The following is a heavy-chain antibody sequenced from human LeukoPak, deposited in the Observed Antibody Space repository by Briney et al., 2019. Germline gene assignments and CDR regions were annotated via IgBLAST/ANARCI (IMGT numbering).Heavy chain of an antibody. Sequence: ASVKVSCKASRYTFTSYYMHWVRQAPGQGLEWMGIINPSGGSTSYAQKFQGRVTMTRDTSTSTVYMELSSLRSEDTAVYYCAREQGSGYYYYYWGQGTLVTVSS. J-gene: IGHJ4*02. CDR3: AREQGSGYYYYY. D-gene: IGHD3-22*01. CDR1: RYTFTSYY. CDR2: INPSGGST. V-gene: IGHV1-46*01.